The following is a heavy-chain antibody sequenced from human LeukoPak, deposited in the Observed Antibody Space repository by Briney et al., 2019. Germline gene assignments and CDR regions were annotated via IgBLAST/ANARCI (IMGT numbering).Heavy chain of an antibody. CDR1: GFTFRSFA. D-gene: IGHD3-10*02. CDR2: IAYDGSVA. V-gene: IGHV3-30*04. Sequence: GGSLRLSWAASGFTFRSFAFHWVRQAPDKGLEWVAVIAYDGSVAYVADALKGRFTISRDDSKSTLYLQMNSLRPADTAVYYCARDMLKGAPDYLDHWGQGTLVTVSS. J-gene: IGHJ4*02. CDR3: ARDMLKGAPDYLDH.